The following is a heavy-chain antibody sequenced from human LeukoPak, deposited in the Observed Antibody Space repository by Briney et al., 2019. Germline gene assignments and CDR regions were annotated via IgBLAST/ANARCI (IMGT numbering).Heavy chain of an antibody. Sequence: ASVKVSCKASGYTFTSYYMHWVRQAPGQGLEWMGIINPSGGSTSYAQKFHGRVTMTRDMSTSTDYMELSSLRSEDTAAYYCARQTFPFLMAKTGGDAFDIWGQGTMVTVSS. CDR1: GYTFTSYY. J-gene: IGHJ3*02. D-gene: IGHD5-24*01. V-gene: IGHV1-46*01. CDR2: INPSGGST. CDR3: ARQTFPFLMAKTGGDAFDI.